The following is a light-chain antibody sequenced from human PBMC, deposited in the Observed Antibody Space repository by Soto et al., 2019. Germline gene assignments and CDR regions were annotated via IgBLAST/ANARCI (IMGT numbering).Light chain of an antibody. CDR3: QQYNWPPTWT. CDR1: QSISSN. CDR2: GAS. Sequence: EIVMTQSPATLSVSPGERATLSFRASQSISSNLAWYQQKPGQPPRLLIYGASTRATGIPARFSGSGSGTEFTLTISSLQSEDFAVYYCQQYNWPPTWTFGQGTKVDIK. J-gene: IGKJ1*01. V-gene: IGKV3-15*01.